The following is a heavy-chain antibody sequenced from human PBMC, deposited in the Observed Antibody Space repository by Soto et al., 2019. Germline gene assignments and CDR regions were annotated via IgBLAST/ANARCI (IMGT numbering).Heavy chain of an antibody. CDR2: ISSGSSFI. Sequence: PGGSLRLSCAASGFTFSTYTMNWVRQAPGKGLEWVSSISSGSSFIYYADSLKGRFTISRDNAKNSLFLQMNSLRAEDTAVYYCARSGDRSSGWYSDAFDCWGQGTMVTVSS. CDR1: GFTFSTYT. CDR3: ARSGDRSSGWYSDAFDC. D-gene: IGHD6-19*01. V-gene: IGHV3-21*01. J-gene: IGHJ3*01.